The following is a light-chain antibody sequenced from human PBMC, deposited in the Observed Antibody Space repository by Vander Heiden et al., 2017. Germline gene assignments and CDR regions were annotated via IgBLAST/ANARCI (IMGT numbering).Light chain of an antibody. CDR1: QDISNY. V-gene: IGKV1-33*01. Sequence: DIQMTQSPSSLSASVGDRVTITCTASQDISNYLNWYQQKPGKAPKLLIYDASNLETGVPSRFSGSGSGTDFTFTISSLQPEDIATYYCQQYDNLPPLTFGGGTKVEIK. CDR2: DAS. J-gene: IGKJ4*01. CDR3: QQYDNLPPLT.